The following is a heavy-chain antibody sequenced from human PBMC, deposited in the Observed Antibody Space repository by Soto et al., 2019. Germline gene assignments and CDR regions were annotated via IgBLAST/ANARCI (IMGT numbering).Heavy chain of an antibody. CDR1: GFTVSSYG. D-gene: IGHD6-13*01. J-gene: IGHJ4*02. CDR3: AREAPRGIAAAAPFDY. Sequence: WGSMKLSCASSGFTVSSYGMHWARKDIGKGLEWVAVIWYDGSNKYYADSVKGRFTISRDNSKNTLYLQMNSLRAEDTAVYYCAREAPRGIAAAAPFDYWGQGTLVTVSS. V-gene: IGHV3-33*01. CDR2: IWYDGSNK.